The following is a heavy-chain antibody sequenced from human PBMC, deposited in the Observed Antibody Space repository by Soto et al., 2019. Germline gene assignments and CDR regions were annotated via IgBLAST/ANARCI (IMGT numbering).Heavy chain of an antibody. V-gene: IGHV3-48*03. CDR3: ARGGSSSEFKFYYYGMDV. D-gene: IGHD6-6*01. CDR2: ISSSGSTI. Sequence: HPGGSLRLSCAASGFTFSSYEMNWVRQAPGKGLEWVSYISSSGSTIYYADSVKGRFTISRDNAKNSLYLQMNSLRAEDTAVYYCARGGSSSEFKFYYYGMDVWGQGTTVTVSS. J-gene: IGHJ6*02. CDR1: GFTFSSYE.